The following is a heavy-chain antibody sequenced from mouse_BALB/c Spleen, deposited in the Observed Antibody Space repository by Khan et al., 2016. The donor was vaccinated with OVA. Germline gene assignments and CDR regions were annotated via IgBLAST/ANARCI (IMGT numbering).Heavy chain of an antibody. CDR1: GFSLTNYG. D-gene: IGHD2-10*01. J-gene: IGHJ4*01. V-gene: IGHV2-6-1*01. CDR3: ARQPYYHYYSMDY. CDR2: IWSDGST. Sequence: VQLQESGPALVAPSQSLSITCTISGFSLTNYGVHWVRQPPGKGLEWLVVIWSDGSTTYNSALKSRLSISKDNSKSQVFLKMNSLQTDDTAMYYCARQPYYHYYSMDYWGQGTSVTVSS.